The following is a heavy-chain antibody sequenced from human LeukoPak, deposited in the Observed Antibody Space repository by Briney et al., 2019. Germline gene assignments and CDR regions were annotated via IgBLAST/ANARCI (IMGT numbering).Heavy chain of an antibody. CDR2: IYTSGST. V-gene: IGHV4-4*07. CDR3: ARESRYGDYVKY. CDR1: GGSISSYY. J-gene: IGHJ4*02. Sequence: SETLSLTCTVSGGSISSYYWSWIRQPAGKGLEWIGRIYTSGSTNYNPSLTSRVTMSVDTSKNQFSLKLSSVTAADTAVYYCARESRYGDYVKYWGQGTLVTVSS. D-gene: IGHD4-17*01.